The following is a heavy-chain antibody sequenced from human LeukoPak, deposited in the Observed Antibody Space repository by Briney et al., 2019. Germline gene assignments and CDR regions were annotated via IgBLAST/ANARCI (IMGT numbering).Heavy chain of an antibody. CDR2: ISSSSSTI. CDR1: GFTFSSYI. CDR3: ARDRSAVAGGYYFDY. V-gene: IGHV3-48*01. J-gene: IGHJ4*02. D-gene: IGHD6-19*01. Sequence: PGGSLRLSCAASGFTFSSYIMNWVRQAPGKGLEWVSYISSSSSTIYYADSVKGRFTIPRDNAKNSLYLQMNSLRAEDTAVYYCARDRSAVAGGYYFDYWGQGTLVTVSS.